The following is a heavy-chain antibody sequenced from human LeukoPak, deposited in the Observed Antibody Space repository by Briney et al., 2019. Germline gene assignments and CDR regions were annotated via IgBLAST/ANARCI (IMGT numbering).Heavy chain of an antibody. J-gene: IGHJ4*02. Sequence: ASVKVSCKASGYTFTSYDVNWVRQATGQGLEWMGWTNPNSGNTGYAQKFQGRVTMTRNTSISTAYLELRSLRSENTAVYYCARSLGEWLVDYWGQGTLVTVSS. CDR1: GYTFTSYD. CDR3: ARSLGEWLVDY. D-gene: IGHD3-16*01. CDR2: TNPNSGNT. V-gene: IGHV1-8*01.